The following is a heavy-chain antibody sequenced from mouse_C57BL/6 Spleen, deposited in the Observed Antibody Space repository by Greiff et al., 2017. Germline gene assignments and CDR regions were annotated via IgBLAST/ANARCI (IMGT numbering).Heavy chain of an antibody. Sequence: VQLQQSGAELVKPGASVKLSCTASGFNIKDYYMHWVKQRTEQGLEWIGRIDPEAGETKYAPKFQGKATITADTSSNTAYLQLSSLTSEDTAVYYCARDYYGSSYDYWGQGTTLTVSS. CDR2: IDPEAGET. V-gene: IGHV14-2*01. CDR1: GFNIKDYY. J-gene: IGHJ2*01. D-gene: IGHD1-1*01. CDR3: ARDYYGSSYDY.